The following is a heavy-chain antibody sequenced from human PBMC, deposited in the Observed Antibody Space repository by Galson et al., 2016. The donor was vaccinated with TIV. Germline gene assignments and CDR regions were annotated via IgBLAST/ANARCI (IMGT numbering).Heavy chain of an antibody. CDR2: ITQDGSES. CDR1: GFTFSTYW. D-gene: IGHD2-2*01. Sequence: SLRLSCAASGFTFSTYWMSWVRQAPGKGLEWVGNITQDGSESYYVDSVRGRFTISRDNSKNTLYLQMNSLRVEDTAVYFCARVRFCGKTSCHHYFDTWGQGTLVTVSS. V-gene: IGHV3-7*01. J-gene: IGHJ5*02. CDR3: ARVRFCGKTSCHHYFDT.